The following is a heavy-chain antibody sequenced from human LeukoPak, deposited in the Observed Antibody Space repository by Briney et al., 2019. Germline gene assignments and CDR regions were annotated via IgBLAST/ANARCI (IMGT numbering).Heavy chain of an antibody. CDR2: ISWNSGSI. CDR1: GFTFDDYA. V-gene: IGHV3-9*01. J-gene: IGHJ4*02. CDR3: AKDGAAAAGDYFDY. Sequence: SLRLSCAASGFTFDDYAMHWVRQAPGKGLEWVSGISWNSGSIGYADSVKGRFTISRDNAKNSLYRQMNSLRAEDTALYYCAKDGAAAAGDYFDYWGQGTLVTVSS. D-gene: IGHD6-13*01.